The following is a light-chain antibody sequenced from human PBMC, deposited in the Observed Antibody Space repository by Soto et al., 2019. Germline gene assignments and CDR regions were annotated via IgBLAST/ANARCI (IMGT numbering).Light chain of an antibody. J-gene: IGLJ1*01. CDR2: ANT. CDR1: SSNIGAGYD. CDR3: QSYDSSLSAYV. Sequence: QLVLTQPPSVSGAPGQRVTFSCTGSSSNIGAGYDVHWYQQLPGTAPKLLIYANTNRPSGVPDRFSGSKSGTSASLAITGLQAEDEADYYCQSYDSSLSAYVFGTGTKLTVL. V-gene: IGLV1-40*01.